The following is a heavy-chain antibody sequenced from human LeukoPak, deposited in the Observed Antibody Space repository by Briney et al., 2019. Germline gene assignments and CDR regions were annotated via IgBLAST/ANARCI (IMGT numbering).Heavy chain of an antibody. D-gene: IGHD5-24*01. CDR1: GFTFSSYE. Sequence: GGSLRLSCAASGFTFSSYEMNWVRQAPGKGLEWVSYISSGSTIYYADSVKGRFTISRDNSKNTLYLQMNSLRAEDTAVYYCAKEAEMATIFYMDVWGKGTTVTVSS. CDR3: AKEAEMATIFYMDV. J-gene: IGHJ6*03. CDR2: ISSGSTI. V-gene: IGHV3-48*03.